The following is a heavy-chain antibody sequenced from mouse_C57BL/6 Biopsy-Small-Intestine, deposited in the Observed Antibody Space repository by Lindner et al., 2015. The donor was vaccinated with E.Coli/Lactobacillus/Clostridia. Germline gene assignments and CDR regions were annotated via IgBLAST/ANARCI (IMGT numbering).Heavy chain of an antibody. J-gene: IGHJ4*01. CDR2: IIPVFGTV. CDR3: ATTEWGDDYNNHYYFYYAMDV. D-gene: IGHD1-2*01. Sequence: SVKVSCKASGGTFSTYAINWVRQAPGQGLEWMGGIIPVFGTVDYAQKFRGRVTITADESTGTAYMELSSLRSKDTAVFFCATTEWGDDYNNHYYFYYAMDVWGQGTTVTVSS. CDR1: GGTFSTYA. V-gene: IGHV1-75*01.